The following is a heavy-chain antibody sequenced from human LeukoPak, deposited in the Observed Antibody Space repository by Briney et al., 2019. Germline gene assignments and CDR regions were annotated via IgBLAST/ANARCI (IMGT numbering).Heavy chain of an antibody. CDR1: GYNFTSYW. J-gene: IGHJ3*02. CDR3: ARRSWTFPNNGYGFFDI. D-gene: IGHD5-12*01. CDR2: IYLVDSDT. Sequence: GESLKISCKDSGYNFTSYWIGWVRQMPGKGLEWMGIIYLVDSDTIYSPSFQGQVTISADKSISTAYLQWRNLKASDTAMYYCARRSWTFPNNGYGFFDIWGQGTMVTISS. V-gene: IGHV5-51*01.